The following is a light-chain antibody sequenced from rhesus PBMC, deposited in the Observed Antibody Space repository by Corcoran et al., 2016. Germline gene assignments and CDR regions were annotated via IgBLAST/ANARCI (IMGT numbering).Light chain of an antibody. J-gene: IGKJ1*01. V-gene: IGKV2S2*01. CDR2: KVT. CDR3: MQSTKDRT. CDR1: QSLLHSNGNTY. Sequence: DIVMTQTPLSLPVTPGEPASISCRSSQSLLHSNGNTYLDWYLQKPGQSPRLLIYKVTTRESGVPDRFSCSGSGTDCTLKISRVEPEDVGVYYCMQSTKDRTFGQGTKVEIK.